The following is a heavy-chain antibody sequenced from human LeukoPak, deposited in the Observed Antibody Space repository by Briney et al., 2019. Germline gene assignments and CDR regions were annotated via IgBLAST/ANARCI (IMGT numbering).Heavy chain of an antibody. CDR2: INSDGSST. V-gene: IGHV3-74*01. D-gene: IGHD6-19*01. J-gene: IGHJ5*02. CDR3: AKDPAIAVAARGNWFDP. CDR1: GFTFSSYW. Sequence: GGSLRLSCAASGFTFSSYWMHWVRQAPGKGLVWVSRINSDGSSTSYADSVKGRFTISRDNSKNTLYLQMNSLRAEDTAVYYCAKDPAIAVAARGNWFDPWGQGTLVTVSS.